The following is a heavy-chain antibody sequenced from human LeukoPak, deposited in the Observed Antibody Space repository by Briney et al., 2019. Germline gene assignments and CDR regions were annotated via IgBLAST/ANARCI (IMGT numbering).Heavy chain of an antibody. Sequence: ASVKVSCKASGYTSTSYDINWVRQATGQGLEWMGWMNPNSGNTGYAQKFQGRVTMTRNTSISTAYMELSSLRSEDTAVYYCARVPSGLRFLEWLSRINYYFDYWGQGTLVTVSS. D-gene: IGHD3-3*01. CDR1: GYTSTSYD. V-gene: IGHV1-8*01. CDR2: MNPNSGNT. CDR3: ARVPSGLRFLEWLSRINYYFDY. J-gene: IGHJ4*02.